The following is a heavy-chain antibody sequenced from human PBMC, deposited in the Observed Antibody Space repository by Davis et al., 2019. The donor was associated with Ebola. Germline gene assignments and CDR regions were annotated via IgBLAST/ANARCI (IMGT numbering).Heavy chain of an antibody. J-gene: IGHJ4*02. CDR1: GGSISSYY. CDR3: ARGLRGYSYGK. V-gene: IGHV4-59*01. Sequence: PSETLSLTCTVSGGSISSYYWSWIRQPPGKGLEWIGYIYYSGSTNYNPSLKSRVTISVDPSKNQFSLKLSSVTAADTAVYYCARGLRGYSYGKWGQGTLVTVSS. D-gene: IGHD5-18*01. CDR2: IYYSGST.